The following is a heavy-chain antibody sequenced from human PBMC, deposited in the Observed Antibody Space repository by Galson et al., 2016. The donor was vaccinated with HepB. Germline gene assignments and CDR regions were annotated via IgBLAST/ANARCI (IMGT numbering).Heavy chain of an antibody. J-gene: IGHJ5*02. CDR3: ARDEAFDSTSWYGGFGNWIDP. D-gene: IGHD6-13*01. CDR1: GFTFSNYA. CDR2: ITSAATT. Sequence: SLRLSCAASGFTFSNYAMNWVRQAPGKGLEWVSAITSAATTYYADSVKGRFTISRDNSKNTLYLQMNSLRTEDTAIFYCARDEAFDSTSWYGGFGNWIDPWGQGTLVTVSS. V-gene: IGHV3-23*01.